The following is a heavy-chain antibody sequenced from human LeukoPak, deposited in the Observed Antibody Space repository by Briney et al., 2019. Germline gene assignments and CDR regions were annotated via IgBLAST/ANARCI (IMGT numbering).Heavy chain of an antibody. CDR3: AKDPGWSRFFWLDY. J-gene: IGHJ4*02. D-gene: IGHD3-3*01. V-gene: IGHV3-23*01. Sequence: GGSLRLSCAASGFTFSSYAMSWVRQAPGKGLEWVSAISGSGGSTYYADSVKGRFTISRDNSKNTLYLQMNSLRAEDTAVYYCAKDPGWSRFFWLDYWGQGTLVTVSS. CDR1: GFTFSSYA. CDR2: ISGSGGST.